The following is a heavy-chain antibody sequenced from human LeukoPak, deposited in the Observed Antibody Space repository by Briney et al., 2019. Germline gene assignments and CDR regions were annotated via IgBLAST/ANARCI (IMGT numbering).Heavy chain of an antibody. J-gene: IGHJ6*03. D-gene: IGHD5-24*01. CDR1: GGSISSGSYY. Sequence: SETLSLTCTVSGGSISSGSYYWSWIRQPAGKGLEWIGRIYTSGSTNYNPSLKSRVTISVDTSKNQFSLKLSSVTAADTAVYYCARALQSRAYYYYYYYMDVWGKGTTVTISS. CDR2: IYTSGST. V-gene: IGHV4-61*02. CDR3: ARALQSRAYYYYYYYMDV.